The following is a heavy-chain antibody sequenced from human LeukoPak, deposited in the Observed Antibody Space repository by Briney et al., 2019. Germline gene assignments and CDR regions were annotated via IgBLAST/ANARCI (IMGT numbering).Heavy chain of an antibody. CDR2: INPSGGST. Sequence: APVKVSCKASGYTFTGYYMHWVRQAPGQGLEWMGIINPSGGSTSYAQKFQGRVTMTRDMSTSTVYMELSSLRSEDTAVYYCARAGPYCSSTSCYPLSWFDPWGQGTLVTVSS. CDR1: GYTFTGYY. CDR3: ARAGPYCSSTSCYPLSWFDP. V-gene: IGHV1-46*01. J-gene: IGHJ5*02. D-gene: IGHD2-2*01.